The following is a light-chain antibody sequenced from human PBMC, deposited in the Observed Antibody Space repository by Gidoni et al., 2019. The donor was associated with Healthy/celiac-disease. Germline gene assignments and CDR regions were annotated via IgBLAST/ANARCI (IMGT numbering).Light chain of an antibody. V-gene: IGKV2-28*01. J-gene: IGKJ4*02. Sequence: VITPSPLYLPVTSGERPSISCRSSQSLLHSHGYNYLAWDLQKPEQSPPLLIYLGANRACGDSDRVSGCGSGTDFTRKISRVEAGDVGVYYCMQALRTPLTFGGETKVEIK. CDR1: QSLLHSHGYNY. CDR3: MQALRTPLT. CDR2: LGA.